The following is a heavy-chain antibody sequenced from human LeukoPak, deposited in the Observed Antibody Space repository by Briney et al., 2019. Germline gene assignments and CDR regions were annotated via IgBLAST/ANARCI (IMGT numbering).Heavy chain of an antibody. Sequence: GGSLRLSCAASGFTFSSYAMSWVRQAPGKGLEWVSAISGSGGSTYYADSVKGRFTISRDNSKNTLYLQMNSLRAEDTAVYYCAKGVKWEIFGVVYYYYYYMDVWGKGTTVTVSS. J-gene: IGHJ6*03. CDR1: GFTFSSYA. CDR2: ISGSGGST. CDR3: AKGVKWEIFGVVYYYYYYMDV. V-gene: IGHV3-23*01. D-gene: IGHD3-3*01.